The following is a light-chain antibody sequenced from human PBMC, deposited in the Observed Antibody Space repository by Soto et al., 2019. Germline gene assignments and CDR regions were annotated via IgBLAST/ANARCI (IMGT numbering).Light chain of an antibody. Sequence: DIQMTQSPSSLSASVGDRVTITCRASQTISNYLNWYQQQPGKAPKLLIYAASSLQSGVPSRFSGSGSGTDFTLTISSLQPADFATYYCQQCYSSPLTFGGGTKVEIK. CDR1: QTISNY. V-gene: IGKV1-39*01. CDR2: AAS. J-gene: IGKJ4*01. CDR3: QQCYSSPLT.